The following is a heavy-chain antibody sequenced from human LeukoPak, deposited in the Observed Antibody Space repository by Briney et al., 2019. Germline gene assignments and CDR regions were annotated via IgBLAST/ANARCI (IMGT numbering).Heavy chain of an antibody. Sequence: GALLLICCKCSGSISTRYWIGFRHPPAGELQEWTGIIYPGDSDTRYSPSFQGQVTISADKSISTAYLQWSSLKASDTAMYYCASFVRTGLSYYFDYWGQGALVTVSS. D-gene: IGHD3/OR15-3a*01. CDR1: GSISTRYW. CDR2: IYPGDSDT. V-gene: IGHV5-51*07. CDR3: ASFVRTGLSYYFDY. J-gene: IGHJ4*02.